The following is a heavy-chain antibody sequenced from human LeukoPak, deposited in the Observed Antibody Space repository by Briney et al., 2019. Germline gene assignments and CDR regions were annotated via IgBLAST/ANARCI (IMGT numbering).Heavy chain of an antibody. Sequence: GGSLRLSCAASGFTFSSYAMHWVRQAPGKGLEWVAVISYDGSNKYYADSVKGRFTISRDNSKNTLYLQMNSLRAEDTAVYYCAKDAPGTAYSSGWFDYWGQGTLVTVSS. CDR3: AKDAPGTAYSSGWFDY. CDR1: GFTFSSYA. D-gene: IGHD6-19*01. J-gene: IGHJ5*01. CDR2: ISYDGSNK. V-gene: IGHV3-30*04.